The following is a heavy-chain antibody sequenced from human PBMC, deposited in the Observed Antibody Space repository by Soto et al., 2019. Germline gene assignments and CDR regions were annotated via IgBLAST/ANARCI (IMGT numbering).Heavy chain of an antibody. CDR3: AREYDSSGYYLDY. CDR1: GGSISSGGYY. D-gene: IGHD3-22*01. J-gene: IGHJ4*02. CDR2: IYYSGST. V-gene: IGHV4-31*03. Sequence: QVQLQESGPGLVKPSQTLSLTCTVSGGSISSGGYYWSWIRQHPGKGLEWIGYIYYSGSTYYNPSLKSRVTISVDTSKNQVSLKLSSVTAADTAVYYCAREYDSSGYYLDYWGQGTLVTVSS.